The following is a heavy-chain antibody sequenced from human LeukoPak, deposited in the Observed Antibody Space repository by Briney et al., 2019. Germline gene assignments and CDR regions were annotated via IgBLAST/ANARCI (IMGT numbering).Heavy chain of an antibody. V-gene: IGHV3-74*01. CDR2: ITSDGSST. D-gene: IGHD1-26*01. J-gene: IGHJ4*02. Sequence: PGGSLRLSCAASGFTFSNYWMHWVRQAPGTGLVWDSRITSDGSSTSYADSVKGRFTISRDNAKNTLYLHMNSLRAEDTAVYYCARDEAVGAPFDYWGQGTLVTVSS. CDR1: GFTFSNYW. CDR3: ARDEAVGAPFDY.